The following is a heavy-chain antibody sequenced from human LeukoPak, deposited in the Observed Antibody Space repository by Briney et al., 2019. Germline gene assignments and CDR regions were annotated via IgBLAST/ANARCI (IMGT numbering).Heavy chain of an antibody. CDR3: ARTPPSELLLPPYFDY. CDR2: IIPILGIA. Sequence: SVKVSCKASGGTFSSYAISWVRQAPGQGLEWMGRIIPILGIANYAQKFQGRVTITADKSTSTAYMELSSLRSEDTAVYYCARTPPSELLLPPYFDYWGQGTLVTVSS. CDR1: GGTFSSYA. J-gene: IGHJ4*02. D-gene: IGHD3-10*01. V-gene: IGHV1-69*04.